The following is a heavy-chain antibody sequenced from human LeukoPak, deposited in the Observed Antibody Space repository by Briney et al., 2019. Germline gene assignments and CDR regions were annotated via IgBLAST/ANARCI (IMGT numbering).Heavy chain of an antibody. CDR3: ARDGERSFDY. J-gene: IGHJ4*02. CDR1: GFTFRNYG. V-gene: IGHV3-33*01. CDR2: VWYEGDNE. Sequence: GGSLRLSCAASGFTFRNYGMHWVRQAPGKGLEWVAVVWYEGDNENYADSVKGRFTISRDNSKSTLFLHMNNVRVDDTAVYYCARDGERSFDYWGQGTLVTVSS. D-gene: IGHD3-10*01.